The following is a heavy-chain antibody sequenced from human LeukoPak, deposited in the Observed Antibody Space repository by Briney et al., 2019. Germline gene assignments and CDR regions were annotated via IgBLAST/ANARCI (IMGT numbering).Heavy chain of an antibody. CDR1: GGSFSGYY. D-gene: IGHD6-13*01. CDR3: ARHSAAAE. Sequence: PSETLSLTCAVYGGSFSGYYWSWIRQPPGKGLEWIGEINHSGSTNYNPSLKSRVTISVDTSKNQFSLKLSSVTAADTAVYYCARHSAAAEWGQGTLVTVSS. V-gene: IGHV4-34*01. CDR2: INHSGST. J-gene: IGHJ4*02.